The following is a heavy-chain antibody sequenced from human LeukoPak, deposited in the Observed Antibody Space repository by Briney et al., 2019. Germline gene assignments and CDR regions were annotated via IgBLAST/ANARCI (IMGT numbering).Heavy chain of an antibody. J-gene: IGHJ5*02. CDR1: GGSISSSSYY. D-gene: IGHD1-1*01. V-gene: IGHV4-39*01. Sequence: PSETLSLTCTVSGGSISSSSYYWGWIRQPPGKGLEWIGSIYYSGSTYYNPSLKSRVTISVDTSKNQFSLKLSSVTAADTAVYYCARTDWKGWFDPWGQGTLVTVSS. CDR2: IYYSGST. CDR3: ARTDWKGWFDP.